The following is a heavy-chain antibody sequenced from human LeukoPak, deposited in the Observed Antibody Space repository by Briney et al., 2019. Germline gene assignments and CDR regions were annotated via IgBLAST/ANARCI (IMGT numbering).Heavy chain of an antibody. D-gene: IGHD3-10*01. CDR1: GFTFSDYY. V-gene: IGHV3-11*01. Sequence: GGSLRLSCAASGFTFSDYYMSWIRQAPGKGLEGVSYISSSGSTIYYADSVKGRFTISRDNAKNSYLQMNSLRAEDTAVYYCARDGHAYGRGSPHYWGQGTLVTVSS. CDR2: ISSSGSTI. CDR3: ARDGHAYGRGSPHY. J-gene: IGHJ4*02.